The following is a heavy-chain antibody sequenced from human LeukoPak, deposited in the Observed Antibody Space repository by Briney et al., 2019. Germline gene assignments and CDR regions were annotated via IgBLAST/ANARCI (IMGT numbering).Heavy chain of an antibody. CDR3: ARDPVYSYGFDP. J-gene: IGHJ5*02. D-gene: IGHD5-18*01. CDR2: IYTSGST. Sequence: PSETLSLTCTVSGGSISSGSYYWSWIRQPAGKGLEWIGRIYTSGSTNYNPSLKGRVTISVDTSKNQFSLKLSSVTAADTAVYYCARDPVYSYGFDPWGQGTLVTVSS. V-gene: IGHV4-61*02. CDR1: GGSISSGSYY.